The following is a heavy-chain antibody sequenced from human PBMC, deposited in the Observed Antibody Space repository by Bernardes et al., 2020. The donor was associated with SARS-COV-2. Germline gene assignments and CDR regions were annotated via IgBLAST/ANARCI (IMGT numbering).Heavy chain of an antibody. CDR3: ARYRTGYYFDY. CDR2: IWSDGNNK. CDR1: VFTFSGNG. J-gene: IGHJ4*02. D-gene: IGHD1-1*01. V-gene: IGHV3-33*01. Sequence: SLRLSCAASVFTFSGNGMHWVRQAPGKGLEWVAVIWSDGNNKYYAGSVRGRFTISRDNSKNTLYLQMDSLRAEDTAVYYCARYRTGYYFDYWGQGTLVTVSS.